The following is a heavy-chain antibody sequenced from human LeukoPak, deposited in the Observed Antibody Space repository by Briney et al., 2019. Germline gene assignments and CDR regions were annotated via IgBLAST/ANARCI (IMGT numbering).Heavy chain of an antibody. Sequence: ASVKVSCKASGYXFTSYYIHWVRQAPGQGLEWMGIINPSGGSTSYAQKFQGRVTMTRDTSTSTVYMELSSLRSEDTAVYYCARDDYGGNSFDYWGQGTLVTVSS. J-gene: IGHJ4*02. CDR3: ARDDYGGNSFDY. CDR1: GYXFTSYY. CDR2: INPSGGST. D-gene: IGHD4-23*01. V-gene: IGHV1-46*01.